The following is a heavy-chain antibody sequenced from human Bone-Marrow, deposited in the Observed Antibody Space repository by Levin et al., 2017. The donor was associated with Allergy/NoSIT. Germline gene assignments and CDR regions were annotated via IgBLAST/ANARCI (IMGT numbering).Heavy chain of an antibody. D-gene: IGHD4-17*01. CDR1: GLTFNDYY. CDR3: ARDGESTFPFDF. CDR2: ISSTSSYT. Sequence: GGSLRLSCVVSGLTFNDYYMSWIRQAPGKGLEWVSRISSTSSYTDYADSVQGRFTISRDDAKNSLYLQMDSLTVEDTAIYYCARDGESTFPFDFWGHGTLVIVSS. J-gene: IGHJ4*01. V-gene: IGHV3-11*05.